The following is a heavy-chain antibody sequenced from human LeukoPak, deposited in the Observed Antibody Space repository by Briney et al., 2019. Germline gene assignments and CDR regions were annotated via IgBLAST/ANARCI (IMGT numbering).Heavy chain of an antibody. Sequence: SETLSLTCTVSGGPISSSSYYWGWIRQPPGKGLEWIGSIYYSGSTYYNPSLKSRVTISVDTSKNQFSLKLSSVTAADTAVYYCARQLGYCSSTSCYADKVDYWGQGTLVTVSS. CDR3: ARQLGYCSSTSCYADKVDY. V-gene: IGHV4-39*01. D-gene: IGHD2-2*01. CDR2: IYYSGST. CDR1: GGPISSSSYY. J-gene: IGHJ4*02.